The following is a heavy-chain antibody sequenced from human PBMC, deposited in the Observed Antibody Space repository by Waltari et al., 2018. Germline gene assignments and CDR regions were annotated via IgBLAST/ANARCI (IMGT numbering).Heavy chain of an antibody. CDR1: GGSISSYY. Sequence: QVQLQESGPGLVKPSETLSLTCTVSGGSISSYYWSWIRQPAGKGLEWIGRIYTSGSTNYNPSRKSRVTRSVDTSKNQFSLKLSSVTAADTAVYYCAREDDILTGYYSYFDYWGQGTLVTVSS. CDR3: AREDDILTGYYSYFDY. CDR2: IYTSGST. J-gene: IGHJ4*02. V-gene: IGHV4-4*07. D-gene: IGHD3-9*01.